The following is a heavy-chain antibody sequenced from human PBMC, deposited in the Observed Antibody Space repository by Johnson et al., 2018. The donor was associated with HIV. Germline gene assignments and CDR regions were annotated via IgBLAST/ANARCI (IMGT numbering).Heavy chain of an antibody. CDR2: IRYDGSNK. Sequence: QVQLVESGGGVVQPGGSLRLSCAASGFTFSSYGMHWVRQAPGKGLEWVAFIRYDGSNKYYSDSVKGRFTISRDNSKNTLYVQMNSLRAEDAALYYCAKDLGESDSGVAFDIWGQGTMVTVSS. J-gene: IGHJ3*02. CDR3: AKDLGESDSGVAFDI. CDR1: GFTFSSYG. V-gene: IGHV3-30*02. D-gene: IGHD3-10*01.